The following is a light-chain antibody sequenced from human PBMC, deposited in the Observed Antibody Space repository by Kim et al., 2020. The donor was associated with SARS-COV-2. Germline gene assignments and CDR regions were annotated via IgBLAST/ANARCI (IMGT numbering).Light chain of an antibody. CDR3: QQRGSWPPAIT. CDR2: DAA. V-gene: IGKV3-11*01. CDR1: HNSAIS. Sequence: PEESATLACAVSHNSAISLAWYRQTPGRAPRLLIDDAAGRAAGTPDKFSGSGSGTDFTLTIGSLAPEDCASYYCQQRGSWPPAITFGGGTKVEIQ. J-gene: IGKJ4*01.